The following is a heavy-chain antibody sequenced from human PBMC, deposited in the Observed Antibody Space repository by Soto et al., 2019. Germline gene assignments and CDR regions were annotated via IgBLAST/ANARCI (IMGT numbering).Heavy chain of an antibody. Sequence: PSQTLSLTCVITGDSVSSNSAGWSWVRQSPSRGLEWLGRTYYRSKWYYERAVSVRGRITINPDTSKNQYSLQLNSVTPEDTAVYFCARGEQYSGRIFDYWGQGTLVTVSS. CDR1: GDSVSSNSAG. J-gene: IGHJ4*01. CDR3: ARGEQYSGRIFDY. V-gene: IGHV6-1*01. CDR2: TYYRSKWYY. D-gene: IGHD1-26*01.